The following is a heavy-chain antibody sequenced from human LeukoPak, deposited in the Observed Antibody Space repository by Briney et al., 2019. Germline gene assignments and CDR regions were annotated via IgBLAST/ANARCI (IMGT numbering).Heavy chain of an antibody. J-gene: IGHJ4*02. D-gene: IGHD3-10*01. CDR2: NYYSGST. Sequence: SETLSLTCTVSGGSISSHYYWIWIRQPPGKGLEWIGSNYYSGSTYYNPSLKSRVTISVDTSKNQFSLKLSSLTAAETAVYYCARQYGSGSAYTPVVDLWGQGTLVTVSS. CDR3: ARQYGSGSAYTPVVDL. CDR1: GGSISSHYY. V-gene: IGHV4-39*01.